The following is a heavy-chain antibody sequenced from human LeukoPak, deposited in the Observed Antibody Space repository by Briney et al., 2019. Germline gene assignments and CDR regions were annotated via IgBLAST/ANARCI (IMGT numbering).Heavy chain of an antibody. V-gene: IGHV1-18*01. CDR2: ISPYNGNT. D-gene: IGHD6-13*01. CDR3: ARERAAAGTYYYYYMDV. J-gene: IGHJ6*03. Sequence: ASVKVFCKASVYTFTRYGISWVRQAPGQGLEGMGWISPYNGNTNYAQKLHGRVTMTTDTSTSTAYMELRSLRSDVTAVYYCARERAAAGTYYYYYMDVWGKGTTVTVSS. CDR1: VYTFTRYG.